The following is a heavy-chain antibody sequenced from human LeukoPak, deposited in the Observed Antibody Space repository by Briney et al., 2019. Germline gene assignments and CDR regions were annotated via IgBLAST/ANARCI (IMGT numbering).Heavy chain of an antibody. Sequence: GGSLRLSCAASGFTFSSYSMNWVRQAPGKGLEWVSSIGSSSSYIYYADSVKGRFTISRDNVKNSLYLQMNSLRAGDTAVYYCARDWAGIVVVPAALDYWGQGTLVTVSS. CDR1: GFTFSSYS. V-gene: IGHV3-21*01. CDR2: IGSSSSYI. CDR3: ARDWAGIVVVPAALDY. D-gene: IGHD2-2*01. J-gene: IGHJ4*02.